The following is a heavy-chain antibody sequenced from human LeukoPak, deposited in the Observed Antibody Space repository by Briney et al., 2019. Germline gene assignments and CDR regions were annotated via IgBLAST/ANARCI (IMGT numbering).Heavy chain of an antibody. CDR2: IGSSSTI. D-gene: IGHD3-16*02. CDR3: ARAPPRLMITFGGVIVDFDY. J-gene: IGHJ4*02. CDR1: GFTFSSYS. Sequence: GSLRLSCAASGFTFSSYSMNWVRQAPGKGLEWVSYIGSSSTIYYADSVKGRFTISRDNAKNSLYLQMNSLRAEDTAVYYCARAPPRLMITFGGVIVDFDYWGQGTLVTVSS. V-gene: IGHV3-48*01.